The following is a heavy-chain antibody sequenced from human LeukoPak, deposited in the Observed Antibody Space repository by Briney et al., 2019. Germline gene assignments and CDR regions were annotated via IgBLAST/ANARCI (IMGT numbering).Heavy chain of an antibody. J-gene: IGHJ4*02. V-gene: IGHV4-38-2*02. CDR1: GYSISSGYF. CDR2: IYHSGRT. Sequence: SETLSLTCTVSGYSISSGYFWGWIRQPPGKGLEWIGSIYHSGRTYYNSSLKSRVTISVDTSKNQFSLKLSSVTAADTAVYYCARDVDYWGQGTLVSVS. CDR3: ARDVDY.